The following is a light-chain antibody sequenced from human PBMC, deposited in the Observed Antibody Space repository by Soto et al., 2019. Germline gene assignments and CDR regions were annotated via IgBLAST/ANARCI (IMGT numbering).Light chain of an antibody. Sequence: EIVITQSPATLSVSPGERATLSSRASQSVSSSHLAWYQQKAGLAPRLLIYDASSRAFDIPDRFSGSGSGTDFTLTISSLQPEDFAVYYCLQDYNLPITFGQGTRLEI. CDR1: QSVSSSH. CDR3: LQDYNLPIT. J-gene: IGKJ5*01. V-gene: IGKV3D-7*01. CDR2: DAS.